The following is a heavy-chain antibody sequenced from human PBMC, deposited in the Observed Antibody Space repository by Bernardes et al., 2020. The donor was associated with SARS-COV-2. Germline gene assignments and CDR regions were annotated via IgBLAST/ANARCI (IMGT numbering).Heavy chain of an antibody. J-gene: IGHJ4*02. CDR2: ISGSDGST. D-gene: IGHD6-13*01. Sequence: GGSLRLSRAPSEFTFSSYAMSWVRQAPGKGLEWVSTISGSDGSTYYADSVKGRFTISRDKPKNTLYLQLSSLRADDTAVYYCAKGVAASTYYFDYWGQGTLVIVSS. CDR3: AKGVAASTYYFDY. CDR1: EFTFSSYA. V-gene: IGHV3-23*01.